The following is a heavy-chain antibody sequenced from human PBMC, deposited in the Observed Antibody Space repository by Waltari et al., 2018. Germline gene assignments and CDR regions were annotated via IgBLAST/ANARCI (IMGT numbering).Heavy chain of an antibody. Sequence: QVQLQESGPGLVKPSETLSLTCTVSGGCISSSSYYWGWIRQPPGKGLEWIGSIYYSGSTYYNPSLKSRVTISVDTSKNQFSLKLSSVTAADTAVYYCARGRRVVVRGAAWPFNWFDPWGQGTLVTVSS. V-gene: IGHV4-39*07. J-gene: IGHJ5*02. CDR3: ARGRRVVVRGAAWPFNWFDP. D-gene: IGHD3-10*01. CDR2: IYYSGST. CDR1: GGCISSSSYY.